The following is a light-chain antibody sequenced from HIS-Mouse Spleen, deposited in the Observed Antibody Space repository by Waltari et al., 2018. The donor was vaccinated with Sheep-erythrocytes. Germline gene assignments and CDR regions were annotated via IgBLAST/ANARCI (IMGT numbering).Light chain of an antibody. Sequence: QSALIQPPSASGSPGQSVTISCTGTSSDVGGYNYVSWYQQHPGKAPNLMIYEVSKRPAGVPDRFSGSKSGNTASLTVSGLQAEDEADYYCSSYAGSNNWVFGGGTKLTVL. CDR3: SSYAGSNNWV. CDR2: EVS. CDR1: SSDVGGYNY. V-gene: IGLV2-8*01. J-gene: IGLJ3*02.